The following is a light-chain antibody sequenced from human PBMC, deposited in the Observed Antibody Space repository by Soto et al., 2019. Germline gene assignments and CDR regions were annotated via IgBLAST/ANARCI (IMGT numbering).Light chain of an antibody. CDR3: QQYNSFMWT. V-gene: IGKV1-5*03. CDR1: QSISSW. Sequence: DIQMTQSPSTLSASVGDRVTITCRASQSISSWLAWYQQKTGKAPKLLIYKASSLESGVPSRFSGSGSGTEFTLTISRLQPDDFATYYCQQYNSFMWTFGQGTKVDIK. J-gene: IGKJ1*01. CDR2: KAS.